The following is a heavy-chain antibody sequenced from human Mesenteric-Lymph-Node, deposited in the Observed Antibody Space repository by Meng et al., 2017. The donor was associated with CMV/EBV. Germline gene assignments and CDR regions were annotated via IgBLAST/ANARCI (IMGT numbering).Heavy chain of an antibody. V-gene: IGHV1-46*01. CDR1: TFTSYY. CDR2: INPSGGST. CDR3: ARDTMVRGVDPTYFDY. D-gene: IGHD3-10*01. J-gene: IGHJ4*02. Sequence: TFTSYYMHWVRQAPGQGLEWMGIINPSGGSTSYAQKFQGRVTMTRDTSTSTVYMELSSLRSEDTAVYYCARDTMVRGVDPTYFDYWGQGTLVTVSS.